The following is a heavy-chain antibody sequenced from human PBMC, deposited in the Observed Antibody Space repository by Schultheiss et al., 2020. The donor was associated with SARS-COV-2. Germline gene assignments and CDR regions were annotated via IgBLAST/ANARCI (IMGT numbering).Heavy chain of an antibody. CDR1: GYTFTDYY. V-gene: IGHV1-2*06. Sequence: ASVKVSCKASGYTFTDYYMHWLRQAPGQGLEWMGRINPNSGGTNYAQKLQGRVTMTTDTSTSTAYMELRSLRSDDTAVYYCARVQYNWNPDRGYYYMDVWGKGTTVTVSS. CDR3: ARVQYNWNPDRGYYYMDV. J-gene: IGHJ6*03. CDR2: INPNSGGT. D-gene: IGHD1-1*01.